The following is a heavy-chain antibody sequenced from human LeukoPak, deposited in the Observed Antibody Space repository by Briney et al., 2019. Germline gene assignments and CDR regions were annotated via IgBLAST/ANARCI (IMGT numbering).Heavy chain of an antibody. V-gene: IGHV4-59*01. D-gene: IGHD1-1*01. CDR1: GGSINSYY. J-gene: IGHJ4*02. Sequence: SETLSLTCSVSGGSINSYYWSWIRQPPGKGLEWIGYIYHSGSTNYNASLKSRVTMSVDTSKNQFSLKLSSVTAADTAVYYCASGGGWNDKFVYWGQGALVTVSS. CDR2: IYHSGST. CDR3: ASGGGWNDKFVY.